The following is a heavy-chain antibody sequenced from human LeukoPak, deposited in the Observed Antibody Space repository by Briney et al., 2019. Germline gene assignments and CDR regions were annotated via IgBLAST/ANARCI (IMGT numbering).Heavy chain of an antibody. J-gene: IGHJ4*02. D-gene: IGHD6-19*01. Sequence: SETLSLTCTVSGGSISSYYWSWIRQPPGKGLEWIGYIYYSGSTNYNPSLKSRVTISVDTPKNQFSLKLSSVTAADTAVYYCARVAIAVAGPYFDYWGQGTLVTVSS. CDR3: ARVAIAVAGPYFDY. V-gene: IGHV4-59*01. CDR1: GGSISSYY. CDR2: IYYSGST.